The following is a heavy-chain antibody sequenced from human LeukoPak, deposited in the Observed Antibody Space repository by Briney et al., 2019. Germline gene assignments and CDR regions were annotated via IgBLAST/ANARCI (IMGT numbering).Heavy chain of an antibody. D-gene: IGHD6-19*01. V-gene: IGHV3-21*01. CDR2: ISSSSSYI. Sequence: GGSLRLSCAASGFTFSSYSMNWVRKAPGKGLEWVSSISSSSSYIYYADSVKGRFTISRDNAKNSLYLQMNSLRAEDTAVYYCARVDSSGWWGFDYWGQGTLVTVSS. J-gene: IGHJ4*02. CDR1: GFTFSSYS. CDR3: ARVDSSGWWGFDY.